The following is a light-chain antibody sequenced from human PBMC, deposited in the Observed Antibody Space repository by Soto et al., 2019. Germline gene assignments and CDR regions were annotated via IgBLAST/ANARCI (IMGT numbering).Light chain of an antibody. CDR1: QIIYSY. V-gene: IGKV1-39*01. Sequence: DIQMTQSPSSLSASVGDRVTISCRASQIIYSYLNWYQQGPGKAPKLLIYATSSLQSGVPSRFSGSGSGTDFTLTISSLQPEDFATYYCQQSYTTPPTFGQGTKLEIK. CDR2: ATS. CDR3: QQSYTTPPT. J-gene: IGKJ2*01.